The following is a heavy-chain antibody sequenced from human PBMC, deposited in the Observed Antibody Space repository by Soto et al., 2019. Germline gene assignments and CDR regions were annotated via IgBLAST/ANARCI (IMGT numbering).Heavy chain of an antibody. CDR3: AKDGWIAAAGTNYGMDV. CDR1: GFTFSSYA. Sequence: GSLRLSCAASGFTFSSYAMSWVRQAPGKGLEWVSAISGSGGSTYYADSVKGRFTISRDNSKNTLYLQMNSLRAEDTAVYYCAKDGWIAAAGTNYGMDVWGQGTTVTVS. V-gene: IGHV3-23*01. CDR2: ISGSGGST. D-gene: IGHD6-13*01. J-gene: IGHJ6*02.